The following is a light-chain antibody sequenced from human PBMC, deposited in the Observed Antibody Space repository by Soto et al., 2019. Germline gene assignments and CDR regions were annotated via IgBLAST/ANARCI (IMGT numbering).Light chain of an antibody. V-gene: IGLV2-14*01. Sequence: QSALTQPASVSGSPGQSITISCTGTSSDVGGYNYVSWYQQHPGKAPKLMIYEVSNRPSGVSNRFSGSKSGNTASLTISGLQAEEEADYYCSSYTSSSTLNWVFGGGTKLPVL. CDR1: SSDVGGYNY. CDR2: EVS. CDR3: SSYTSSSTLNWV. J-gene: IGLJ3*02.